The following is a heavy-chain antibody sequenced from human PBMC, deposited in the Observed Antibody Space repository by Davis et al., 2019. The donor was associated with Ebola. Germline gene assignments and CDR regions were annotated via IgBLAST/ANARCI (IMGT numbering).Heavy chain of an antibody. CDR2: ISGSGGST. Sequence: RGSLRLSCAASGFTFSSYAMSWVRQAPGKGLEWVSAISGSGGSTYYADSVKGRFTISRDNSKNTLYLQMNSLRAEDTAVYYCAKGRGRSLSSYSGMDVWGQGTSVIVSS. CDR1: GFTFSSYA. J-gene: IGHJ6*02. V-gene: IGHV3-23*01. D-gene: IGHD3-10*01. CDR3: AKGRGRSLSSYSGMDV.